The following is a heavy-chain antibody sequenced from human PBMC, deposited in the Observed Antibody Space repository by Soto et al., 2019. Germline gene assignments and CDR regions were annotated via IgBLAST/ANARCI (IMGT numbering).Heavy chain of an antibody. D-gene: IGHD3-22*01. CDR3: AKDQGAMIVVVIPTY. V-gene: IGHV3-30*18. CDR1: GFTFSSYG. Sequence: ESGGGVVQPGRSLRLSCAASGFTFSSYGMHWVRQAPGKGLEWVAVISYDGSNKYYADSVKGRFTISRDNSKNTLYLQMNSLRAEDTAVYYCAKDQGAMIVVVIPTYWGQGTLVTVSS. CDR2: ISYDGSNK. J-gene: IGHJ4*02.